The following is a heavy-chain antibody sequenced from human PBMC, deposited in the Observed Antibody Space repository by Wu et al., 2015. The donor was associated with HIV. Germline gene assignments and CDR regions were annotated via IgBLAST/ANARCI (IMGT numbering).Heavy chain of an antibody. V-gene: IGHV1-2*02. Sequence: QVQLVQSGAEVKKPGASVKVSCKASGYTFTGYYMHWVRQAPGQGLEWMGWINPNSGGTNYAQKFQGRVTMTRDTSISTAYMELSRLRSDDTAVYYCARGLSLDSSGYYYALYNWFDPGAREPWSPSPQ. CDR1: GYTFTGYY. J-gene: IGHJ5*02. CDR2: INPNSGGT. CDR3: ARGLSLDSSGYYYALYNWFDP. D-gene: IGHD3-22*01.